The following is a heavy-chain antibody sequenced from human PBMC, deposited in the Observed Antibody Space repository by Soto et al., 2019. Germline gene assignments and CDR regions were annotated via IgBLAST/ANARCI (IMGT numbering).Heavy chain of an antibody. CDR2: INPSGGST. CDR1: GYTFTSYY. V-gene: IGHV1-46*01. Sequence: ASVKVSCKASGYTFTSYYMHWVRQAPGQGLEWMGIINPSGGSTSYAQKFQGRVTMTRDNSKNTLYLQMNSLRAEDTAVYYCAKDQSGSGYPNWFDPWGQGTLVTVPS. CDR3: AKDQSGSGYPNWFDP. J-gene: IGHJ5*02. D-gene: IGHD3-22*01.